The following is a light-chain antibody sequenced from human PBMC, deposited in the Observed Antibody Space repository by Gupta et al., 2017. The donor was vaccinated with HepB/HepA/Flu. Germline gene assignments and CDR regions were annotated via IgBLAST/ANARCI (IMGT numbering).Light chain of an antibody. J-gene: IGKJ3*01. CDR1: QGISTY. Sequence: DIQLTHSPSFLSASIGDRVTITCRASQGISTYLAWYQQKPGKAPKLLMYAASTLQSGVPPRFSGSGSGTEFTLTINSLEPEEAATYCCQQVNSSLLIFGPGTKVDIK. CDR2: AAS. CDR3: QQVNSSLLI. V-gene: IGKV1-9*01.